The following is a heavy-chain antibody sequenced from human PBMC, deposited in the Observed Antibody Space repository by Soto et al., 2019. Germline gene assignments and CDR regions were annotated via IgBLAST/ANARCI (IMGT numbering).Heavy chain of an antibody. V-gene: IGHV4-39*01. CDR1: GGSISSSSYY. CDR2: IYYSGST. CDR3: ARQGRYFGYYYYYMDV. J-gene: IGHJ6*03. D-gene: IGHD3-9*01. Sequence: SETLSLTCTVSGGSISSSSYYWGWIRQPPGKGLEWIGSIYYSGSTYYNPSLKSRVTISVDTSKNQFPLKLSSVTAADTAVYYCARQGRYFGYYYYYMDVWGKGTTVTVSS.